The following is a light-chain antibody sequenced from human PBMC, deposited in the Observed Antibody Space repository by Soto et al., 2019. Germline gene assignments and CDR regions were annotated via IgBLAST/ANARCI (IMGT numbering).Light chain of an antibody. V-gene: IGLV2-8*01. CDR1: SSDLGDFNY. CDR2: EVT. Sequence: QSALTQPPSASGSPGQSVTISCTGTSSDLGDFNYVSWYQQHPGQVPKLMIYEVTKRPSGVPDRFSGSKSANTASLTVSGLQAEDEADYYCSSRIGGTSVVFGGGTKLTVL. CDR3: SSRIGGTSVV. J-gene: IGLJ2*01.